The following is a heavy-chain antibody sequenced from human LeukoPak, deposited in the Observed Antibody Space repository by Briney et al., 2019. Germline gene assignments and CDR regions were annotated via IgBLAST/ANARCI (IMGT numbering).Heavy chain of an antibody. CDR1: GFTFNNYN. D-gene: IGHD3-22*01. CDR3: ARDPYSGNYGSYYYYYMDV. Sequence: GGSLRLSCAASGFTFNNYNMNWVRQAPGKALEWVSSITSSGTYIFYADSVKGRFTISRDNAKNSLYLQINSLGPEDTAVYFCARDPYSGNYGSYYYYYMDVWGKGTTVTVSS. J-gene: IGHJ6*03. CDR2: ITSSGTYI. V-gene: IGHV3-21*01.